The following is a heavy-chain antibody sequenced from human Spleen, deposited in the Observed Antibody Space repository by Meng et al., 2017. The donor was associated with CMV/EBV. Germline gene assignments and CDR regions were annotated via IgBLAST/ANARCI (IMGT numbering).Heavy chain of an antibody. V-gene: IGHV4-39*01. Sequence: SETLSLTCTVSGGSISSSSYYWGWIRQPPGKGLEWIGSIYYRGSTYYNPSLKSRVTISVDTSKHQFSLKLSSVTAADTAVYYCARRYSSSSSGFDYWGQGTMVTVSS. CDR3: ARRYSSSSSGFDY. CDR2: IYYRGST. J-gene: IGHJ4*02. D-gene: IGHD6-6*01. CDR1: GGSISSSSYY.